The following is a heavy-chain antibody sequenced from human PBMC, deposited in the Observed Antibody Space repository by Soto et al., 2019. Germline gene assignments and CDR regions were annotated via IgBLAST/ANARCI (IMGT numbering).Heavy chain of an antibody. Sequence: SETLSLTCTVSGGSISSSYWSWIRQPPGKGLEWIGYIYYSGSTNYNPSLKSRVTISVDTSKNQFSLKLSSVTAADTAVYYCARSLYGGNYFDYWGQGTLVTVSS. D-gene: IGHD3-16*01. V-gene: IGHV4-59*01. CDR3: ARSLYGGNYFDY. J-gene: IGHJ4*02. CDR2: IYYSGST. CDR1: GGSISSSY.